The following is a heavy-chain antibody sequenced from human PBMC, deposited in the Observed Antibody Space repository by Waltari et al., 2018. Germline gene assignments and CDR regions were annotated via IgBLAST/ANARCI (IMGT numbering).Heavy chain of an antibody. Sequence: QVQLQESGPGLVKPSETLSLTCAVSGYSISSGYYWGWIRQPPGKGLEWIGRIYNRGSPQHHPPPKSRVTISVDTSKNQFSLTLSSVPAADTAGYYGARGVGWEPDEYYFDYWGQGTLVTVSS. D-gene: IGHD1-26*01. V-gene: IGHV4-38-2*01. CDR2: IYNRGSP. CDR3: ARGVGWEPDEYYFDY. CDR1: GYSISSGYY. J-gene: IGHJ4*02.